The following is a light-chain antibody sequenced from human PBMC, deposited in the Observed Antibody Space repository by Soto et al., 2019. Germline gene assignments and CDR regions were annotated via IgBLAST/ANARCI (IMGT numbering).Light chain of an antibody. CDR3: QKYHTWPIT. J-gene: IGKJ5*01. CDR2: GAS. V-gene: IGKV3-15*01. CDR1: QGVSRK. Sequence: DIVMTQSPASLSGAAGERVTFSGRASQGVSRKLAWYQHKPGQAPRLLISGASTGATGITARFSGSGSGTEFTLTIRSMQSEDCAIYYCQKYHTWPITCG.